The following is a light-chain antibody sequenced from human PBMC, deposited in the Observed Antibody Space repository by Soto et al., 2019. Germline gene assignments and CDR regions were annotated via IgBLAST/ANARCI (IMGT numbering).Light chain of an antibody. Sequence: EIVLTQSPGTLSLSPGERATLSCRASQSVRSSYLAWYQQRPGQAPRLLIYGASSRATGIPDRFSGSGSGKDFTLTISRLEPEDFAVYYCQQYGSFPRTFGQGTRVEIK. V-gene: IGKV3-20*01. CDR1: QSVRSSY. J-gene: IGKJ1*01. CDR2: GAS. CDR3: QQYGSFPRT.